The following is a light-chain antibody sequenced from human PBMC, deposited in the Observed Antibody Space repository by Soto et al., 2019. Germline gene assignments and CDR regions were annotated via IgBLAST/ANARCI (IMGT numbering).Light chain of an antibody. CDR3: YSYAGRNIWV. CDR1: GSDIGAYNF. J-gene: IGLJ3*02. V-gene: IGLV2-8*01. Sequence: QSALAQPPSASGSPGQSVTISCTGSGSDIGAYNFVSWYQQHPGKAPKLMIFGVTERPSGVPDRFSGSKSGNTASLTVSGLQADDEAVYYCYSYAGRNIWVFGGGTKVIVL. CDR2: GVT.